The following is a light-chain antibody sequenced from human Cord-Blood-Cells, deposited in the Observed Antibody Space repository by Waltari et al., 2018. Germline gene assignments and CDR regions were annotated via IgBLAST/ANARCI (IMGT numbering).Light chain of an antibody. V-gene: IGLV2-23*02. CDR2: EVS. CDR3: CSYAGSSTFYV. CDR1: SSDVGSYNL. J-gene: IGLJ1*01. Sequence: QSALTQPASVSGSPGQSITIPCTGTSSDVGSYNLSSWYQQHPGKAPKLMIYEVSKRPSGVSNRFSGSKSGNTASLTISGLQAEDEADYYCCSYAGSSTFYVFGTGTKVTVL.